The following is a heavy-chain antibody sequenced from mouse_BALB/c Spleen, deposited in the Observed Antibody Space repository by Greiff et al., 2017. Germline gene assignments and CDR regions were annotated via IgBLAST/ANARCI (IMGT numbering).Heavy chain of an antibody. V-gene: IGHV2-2*02. J-gene: IGHJ2*01. CDR3: AATYYGGEGFDY. CDR2: IWSGGST. CDR1: GFSLTSYG. Sequence: VQLVESGPGLVQPSQSLSITCTVSGFSLTSYGVHWVRQSPGKGLEWLGVIWSGGSTDYNAAFISRLSISKDNSKSQVFFKMNSLQANDTAIYYCAATYYGGEGFDYWGQGTTLTVSS. D-gene: IGHD1-1*01.